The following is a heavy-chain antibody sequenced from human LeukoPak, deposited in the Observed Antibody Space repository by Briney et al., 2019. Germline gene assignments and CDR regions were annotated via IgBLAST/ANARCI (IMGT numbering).Heavy chain of an antibody. CDR3: ARRRGGYGDGDFDY. Sequence: PGGSLRLSCAASGFTASSTSIIWVRQAPGKGLECVSYIRGDTSTEYAEYVRGRFTISRDDAKNTVYLQMNSLRVEDTSAYYCARRRGGYGDGDFDYWGQGTLVTVSS. CDR1: GFTASSTS. J-gene: IGHJ4*02. CDR2: IRGDTST. V-gene: IGHV3-66*04. D-gene: IGHD4-17*01.